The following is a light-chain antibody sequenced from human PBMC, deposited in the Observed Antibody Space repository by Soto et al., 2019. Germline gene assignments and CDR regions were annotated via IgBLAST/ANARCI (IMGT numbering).Light chain of an antibody. V-gene: IGLV2-8*01. CDR2: EVT. Sequence: QSALTQPPSASGSPGQAVTISCTGTSSGVVGYNYVSWYQQYPGRAPKLMIYEVTKRPSGVPDRFSGSKSGNTASLTVSGLQAEDESDYYCSSYAASNNFYFVFGGGTKVTVL. J-gene: IGLJ3*02. CDR1: SSGVVGYNY. CDR3: SSYAASNNFYFV.